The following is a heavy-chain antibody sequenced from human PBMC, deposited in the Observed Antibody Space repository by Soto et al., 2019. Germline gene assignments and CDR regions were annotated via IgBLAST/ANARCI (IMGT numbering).Heavy chain of an antibody. CDR2: INHSGRT. Sequence: QVQLQQWGAGLLKPSETLSLTCAVYGGSFSGYYWSWIRQPPGKGLQWIGEINHSGRTNYNQSLKRRVTISVDTSKNQFSLKLSSVTAADTAVYYCARSGPLPVGGGTGSRTFDPWGKGTLVTVSS. J-gene: IGHJ5*02. CDR1: GGSFSGYY. V-gene: IGHV4-34*01. CDR3: ARSGPLPVGGGTGSRTFDP. D-gene: IGHD2-15*01.